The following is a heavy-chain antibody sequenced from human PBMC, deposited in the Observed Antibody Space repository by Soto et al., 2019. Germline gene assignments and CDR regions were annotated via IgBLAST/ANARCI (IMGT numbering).Heavy chain of an antibody. CDR2: IYHSGST. Sequence: PLSLPCAVSGGSIRSGGYSWSWIRQPPGKCLEWIGYIYHSGSTYYNPSLKSRVTISVDRSKNQFSLKLSSVTAADTAVYYCASQSCSSTSCFFDYWGQGTLVTVS. V-gene: IGHV4-30-2*01. D-gene: IGHD2-2*01. CDR1: GGSIRSGGYS. J-gene: IGHJ4*02. CDR3: ASQSCSSTSCFFDY.